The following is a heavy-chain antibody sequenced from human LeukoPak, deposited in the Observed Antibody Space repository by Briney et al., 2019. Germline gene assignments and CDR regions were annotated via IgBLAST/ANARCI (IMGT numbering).Heavy chain of an antibody. CDR3: ARDPTYYDILTGSNGMDV. V-gene: IGHV1-18*01. Sequence: ASVKVSCKASGYTFTSYGISWVRQAPGQGLEWMGWISAYNGNTNYAQKLQGRVTMTTDTSTSTAYMELRSLRSDDTAVYYCARDPTYYDILTGSNGMDVWGQGTTVTVSS. D-gene: IGHD3-9*01. CDR1: GYTFTSYG. J-gene: IGHJ6*02. CDR2: ISAYNGNT.